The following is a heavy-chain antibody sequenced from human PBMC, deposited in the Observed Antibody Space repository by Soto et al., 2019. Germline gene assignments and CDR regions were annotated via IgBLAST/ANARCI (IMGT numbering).Heavy chain of an antibody. J-gene: IGHJ1*01. D-gene: IGHD6-13*01. CDR1: GFTFRSYA. CDR2: ISGSGGST. V-gene: IGHV3-23*01. CDR3: AKVRLSSSWSQGYFKH. Sequence: PGGSLRLSCAASGFTFRSYAMSWVRQAPGKGLEWVSAISGSGGSTYYADSVKGRFTISRDNSKNTLYLQMNSLRAEDTAVYYCAKVRLSSSWSQGYFKHWGQGTMVTVST.